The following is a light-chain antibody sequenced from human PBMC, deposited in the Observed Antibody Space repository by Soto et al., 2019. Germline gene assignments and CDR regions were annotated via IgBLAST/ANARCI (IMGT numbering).Light chain of an antibody. J-gene: IGKJ3*01. V-gene: IGKV3-11*01. CDR1: QSIGSY. CDR3: QQRSTWPPFS. CDR2: DAS. Sequence: EIVLTQSPATLSLSLGERATLSCRASQSIGSYLARYQHKLGQPPRLLIYDASNRATGIPVRFSGSGSGTDFTLTISSLEPEDFAVYYCQQRSTWPPFSFGPGTKVDIK.